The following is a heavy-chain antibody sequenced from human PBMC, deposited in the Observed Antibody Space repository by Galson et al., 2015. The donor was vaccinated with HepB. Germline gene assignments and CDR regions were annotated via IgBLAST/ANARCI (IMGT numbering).Heavy chain of an antibody. D-gene: IGHD4-23*01. V-gene: IGHV3-21*01. J-gene: IGHJ3*02. CDR3: ARGTTVVTEDAFDI. Sequence: SLRLSCAASGFTFSSYSMNWVRQAPGKGLEWVSSISSSSSYIYYADSVKGRFTISRDNAKNSLYLQMNSLRAEDTAVYYCARGTTVVTEDAFDIWGQGTMVTVSS. CDR2: ISSSSSYI. CDR1: GFTFSSYS.